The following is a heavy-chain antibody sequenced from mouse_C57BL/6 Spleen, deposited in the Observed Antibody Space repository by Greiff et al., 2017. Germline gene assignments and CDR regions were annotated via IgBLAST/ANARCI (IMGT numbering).Heavy chain of an antibody. Sequence: DVHLVESGGGLVKPGGSLKLSCAASGFTFSDYGMHWVRQAPEKGLEWVAYISSGSSTIYYADTVKGRFTISRDNAKNNLFLQMTSLRSEDTAMCYCASHWYFDVWGTGTTVTVAS. V-gene: IGHV5-17*01. CDR1: GFTFSDYG. CDR2: ISSGSSTI. CDR3: ASHWYFDV. J-gene: IGHJ1*03.